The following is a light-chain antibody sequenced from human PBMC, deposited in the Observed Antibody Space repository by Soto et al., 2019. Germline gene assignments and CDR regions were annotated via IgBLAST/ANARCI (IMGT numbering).Light chain of an antibody. Sequence: EIVLTQSPDTLSWSPGERATLSCRASQSVGRNFLAWYQQKAGQAPRFLIHGASRRATGIPDRFSGSGSGTDFTLTISRLEPEDFAVYYCQQYADSPRTFGQGTKVEIK. J-gene: IGKJ1*01. CDR3: QQYADSPRT. CDR2: GAS. V-gene: IGKV3-20*01. CDR1: QSVGRNF.